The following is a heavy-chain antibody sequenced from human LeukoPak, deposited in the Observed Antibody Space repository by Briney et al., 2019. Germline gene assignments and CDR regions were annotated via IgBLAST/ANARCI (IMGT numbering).Heavy chain of an antibody. J-gene: IGHJ4*02. D-gene: IGHD5-18*01. Sequence: ESGPTLVNPTQTLTLTCTFSGFSLTTNDMRVTWIRQPPGKALEWLARIDWDDDTFYSTSLRTRLTIPKDRSKNQVVLTMTNMDPVDTATYYCARMRGYNYGYVFDSWGQGILVSVSS. CDR2: IDWDDDT. CDR3: ARMRGYNYGYVFDS. CDR1: GFSLTTNDMR. V-gene: IGHV2-70*04.